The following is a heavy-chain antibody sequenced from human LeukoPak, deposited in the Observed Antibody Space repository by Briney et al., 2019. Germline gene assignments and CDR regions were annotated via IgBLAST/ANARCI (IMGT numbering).Heavy chain of an antibody. CDR2: IYYSGST. Sequence: PSETLSLTCTVSGGSISSGGYYWSWIRQHPGKGLERIGYIYYSGSTYYNPSLKSRVTISVDTSKNQFSLKLSSVTAADTAVYYCASHSDYCSSTSCPFDYWGQGTLVTVSS. CDR3: ASHSDYCSSTSCPFDY. CDR1: GGSISSGGYY. J-gene: IGHJ4*02. V-gene: IGHV4-31*03. D-gene: IGHD2-2*01.